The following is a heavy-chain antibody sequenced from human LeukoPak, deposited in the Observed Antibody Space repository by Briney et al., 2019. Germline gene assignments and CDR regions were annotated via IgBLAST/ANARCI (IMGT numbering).Heavy chain of an antibody. CDR3: ARHIYDSSNYYFYYLDY. D-gene: IGHD3-22*01. CDR2: VSYRGST. J-gene: IGHJ4*02. V-gene: IGHV4-39*01. CDR1: GDSISSAPYY. Sequence: PSETLSLTCAVSGDSISSAPYYWGWIRQPPGKGLEYNGSVSYRGSTYYNPSLRSRVTISVDTSKNQFSLRLTSVAATDTAVYYCARHIYDSSNYYFYYLDYWGQGVLVTVSS.